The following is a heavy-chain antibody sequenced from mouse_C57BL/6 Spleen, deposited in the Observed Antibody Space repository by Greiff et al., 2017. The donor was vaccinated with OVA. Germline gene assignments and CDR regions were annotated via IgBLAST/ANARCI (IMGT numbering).Heavy chain of an antibody. Sequence: QVQLQQSGAELVRPGTSVKVSCKASGYAFTNYLIEWVKQRPGQGLEWIGVINPGSGGTNYNEKFKGKATLTADKSSSTAYMQLSSLTSEDSAVYFCARGTTVVGSWYFDVWGTGTTVTVSS. CDR2: INPGSGGT. V-gene: IGHV1-54*01. CDR3: ARGTTVVGSWYFDV. D-gene: IGHD1-1*01. CDR1: GYAFTNYL. J-gene: IGHJ1*03.